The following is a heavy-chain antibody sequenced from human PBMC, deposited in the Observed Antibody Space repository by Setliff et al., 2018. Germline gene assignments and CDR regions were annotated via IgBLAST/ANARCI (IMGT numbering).Heavy chain of an antibody. D-gene: IGHD5-18*01. J-gene: IGHJ4*03. CDR3: ARAPLESGYYYGQGHYFDN. CDR1: GYTLTKYY. CDR2: IDPSADYT. Sequence: ASVKVSCKASGYTLTKYYMHWVRQAPGQGLEWMGIIDPSADYTNYAQKFQGRVTMTKDTSTTTVYLELSSLRSEDTALYYCARAPLESGYYYGQGHYFDNWGKGTTVTVSS. V-gene: IGHV1-46*01.